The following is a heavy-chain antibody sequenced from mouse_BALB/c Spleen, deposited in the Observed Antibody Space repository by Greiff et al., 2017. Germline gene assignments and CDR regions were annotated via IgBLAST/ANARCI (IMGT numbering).Heavy chain of an antibody. CDR1: GYSITSGYY. J-gene: IGHJ4*01. Sequence: EVQLQESGPGLVKPSQSLSLTCSVTGYSITSGYYWNWIRQFPGNKLEWMGYISYDGSNNYNPSLKNRISITRDTSKNQFFLKLNSVTTEDTATYYCAREGGNYERVYAMDYWGQGTSVTVSS. D-gene: IGHD2-1*01. V-gene: IGHV3-6*02. CDR2: ISYDGSN. CDR3: AREGGNYERVYAMDY.